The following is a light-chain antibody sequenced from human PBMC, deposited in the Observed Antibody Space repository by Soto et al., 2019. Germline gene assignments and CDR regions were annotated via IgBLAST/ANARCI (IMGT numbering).Light chain of an antibody. CDR3: QQRNDWPRIT. V-gene: IGKV3-11*01. J-gene: IGKJ5*01. CDR1: QTIKTY. Sequence: EIVLTQFPATLSLSPGERATLSCRASQTIKTYLAWYQQKPGQAPRLLISDASNRATGVPARFSGSGSGTDFTLTINNLEPEDFAGYFCQQRNDWPRITFGQGTRLEIK. CDR2: DAS.